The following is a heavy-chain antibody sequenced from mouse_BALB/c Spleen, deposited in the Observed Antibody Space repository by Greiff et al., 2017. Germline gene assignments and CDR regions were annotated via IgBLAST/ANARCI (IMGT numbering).Heavy chain of an antibody. V-gene: IGHV1-9*01. CDR3: ARGGYYGNYDY. CDR1: GYTFSSYW. D-gene: IGHD2-1*01. Sequence: VQLQQSGAELMKPGASVKISCKATGYTFSSYWIEWVKQRPGHGLEWIGEILPGSGSTNYNEKFKGKATFTADTSSNTAYMQLSSLTSEDSAVYYCARGGYYGNYDYWGQGTTLTVSS. J-gene: IGHJ2*01. CDR2: ILPGSGST.